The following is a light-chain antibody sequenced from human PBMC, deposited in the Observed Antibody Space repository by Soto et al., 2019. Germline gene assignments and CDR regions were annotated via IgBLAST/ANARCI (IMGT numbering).Light chain of an antibody. CDR2: AAS. J-gene: IGKJ5*01. Sequence: DIQMTQSPSSLSASVGSRFTITCLASQSISSYLNLYQQKPGKAPKLLIYAASSLQSGVPSRFSGTGSGTDFTLTISSLQPEDFATYYCQQSYSTPSITLGQGTRLEIK. CDR1: QSISSY. V-gene: IGKV1-39*01. CDR3: QQSYSTPSIT.